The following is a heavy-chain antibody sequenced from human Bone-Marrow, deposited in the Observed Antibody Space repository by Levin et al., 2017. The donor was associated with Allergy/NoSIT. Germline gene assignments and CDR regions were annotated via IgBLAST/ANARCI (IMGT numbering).Heavy chain of an antibody. CDR1: GFIFSDYW. CDR2: IKPDGSAT. J-gene: IGHJ6*02. Sequence: HPGGSLRLSCAASGFIFSDYWMTWVRQPPGKGLEWVATIKPDGSATYYVDSVKGRFTISRDNAENSLYLQMNGLRAEDTAVYNCARGNGMDVWGHGTTVTVSS. CDR3: ARGNGMDV. V-gene: IGHV3-7*01.